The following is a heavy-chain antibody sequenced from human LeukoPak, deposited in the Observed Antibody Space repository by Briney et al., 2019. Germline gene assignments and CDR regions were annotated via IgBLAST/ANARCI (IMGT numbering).Heavy chain of an antibody. CDR1: GGSISPYY. CDR2: VHASGSP. V-gene: IGHV4-4*07. CDR3: ARDCPSSKDYDFWSGYSLGSYYYYMDV. Sequence: SETLSLTCTVSGGSISPYYWSWIRQPAGKGLEWIGRVHASGSPNYNPSLKSRVIISVDKSKNQFSLNLNSVTAADTAVYYCARDCPSSKDYDFWSGYSLGSYYYYMDVWGKGTTVTVSS. J-gene: IGHJ6*03. D-gene: IGHD3-3*01.